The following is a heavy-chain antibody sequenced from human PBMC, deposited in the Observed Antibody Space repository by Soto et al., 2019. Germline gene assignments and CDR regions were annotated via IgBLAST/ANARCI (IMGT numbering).Heavy chain of an antibody. CDR2: IIPIFGTA. CDR1: GGTFSSYA. J-gene: IGHJ4*02. V-gene: IGHV1-69*01. CDR3: ARENSITIFGVVILYYFDY. D-gene: IGHD3-3*01. Sequence: QVQLVQSGAEVKKPGSSVKVSCKASGGTFSSYAIIWVRQAPGQGLEWMGGIIPIFGTANYAQKFQGRVTITADESTSTAYMELSSLRSEDTAVYYCARENSITIFGVVILYYFDYWGQGTLVTVSS.